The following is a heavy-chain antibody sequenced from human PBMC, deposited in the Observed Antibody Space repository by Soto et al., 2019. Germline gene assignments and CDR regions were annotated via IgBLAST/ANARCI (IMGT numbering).Heavy chain of an antibody. Sequence: ASVKVSCKASGYTFTGYYMHWVRQAPGQGLEWMGWISAYNGNTNYAQKLQGRVTMTEDTSTSTAYMELRSLRSEDTAVYYCATDSYYDSSGYYLNLFDSWGQGSLVTVSS. V-gene: IGHV1-18*04. J-gene: IGHJ5*01. CDR1: GYTFTGYY. CDR2: ISAYNGNT. D-gene: IGHD3-22*01. CDR3: ATDSYYDSSGYYLNLFDS.